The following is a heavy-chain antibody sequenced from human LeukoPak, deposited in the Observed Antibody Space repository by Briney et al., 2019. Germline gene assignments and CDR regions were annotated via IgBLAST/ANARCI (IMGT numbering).Heavy chain of an antibody. CDR1: GGSISGRY. Sequence: SETLSLTCAVSGGSISGRYWSWIRQPPGKGLEWIANWRYDGSPNYTPSLESRATISLDTSKNQFSLRLTSVTAADTAVYYCVVTQRWLAFDYWGQGILVTVSS. CDR3: VVTQRWLAFDY. D-gene: IGHD6-19*01. V-gene: IGHV4-59*08. CDR2: WRYDGSP. J-gene: IGHJ4*02.